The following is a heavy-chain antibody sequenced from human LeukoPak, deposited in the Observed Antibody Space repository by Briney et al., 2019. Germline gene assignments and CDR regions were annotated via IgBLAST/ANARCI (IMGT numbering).Heavy chain of an antibody. CDR2: INPSGGST. CDR3: ARDPAKSPWELRYYYYYMDV. Sequence: GASVKVSCKASGYTFTSYYMHWVRQAPGQGLEWMGIINPSGGSTSYAQKFQGRVTMTRDMSTSTVYMELSSLRSEDTAVYYCARDPAKSPWELRYYYYYMDVWGKGTTVTVSS. J-gene: IGHJ6*03. D-gene: IGHD1-26*01. V-gene: IGHV1-46*01. CDR1: GYTFTSYY.